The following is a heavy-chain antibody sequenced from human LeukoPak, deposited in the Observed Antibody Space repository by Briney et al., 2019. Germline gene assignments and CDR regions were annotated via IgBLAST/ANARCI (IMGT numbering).Heavy chain of an antibody. V-gene: IGHV3-21*01. CDR1: GFTFSSYS. J-gene: IGHJ4*02. CDR2: ISSSSSYI. CDR3: ARVLGYSGYDFDY. Sequence: NAGGSLRLSCAASGFTFSSYSMNWVRQAPGKGLEWVSSISSSSSYIYYADSVKGRFTISRDNAKNSLYLQMNSLRAEDTAVYYCARVLGYSGYDFDYWGQGTLVTVSS. D-gene: IGHD5-12*01.